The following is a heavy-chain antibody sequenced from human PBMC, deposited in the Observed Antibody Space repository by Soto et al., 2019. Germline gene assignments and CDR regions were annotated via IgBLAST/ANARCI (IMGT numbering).Heavy chain of an antibody. CDR1: GYNFTNYG. V-gene: IGHV1-18*01. J-gene: IGHJ6*03. CDR2: ISAYNGDT. D-gene: IGHD6-6*01. Sequence: QVQLLQSGAEVKKPGASVKVSCKASGYNFTNYGITWVRQAPGQGLEWMGWISAYNGDTHYTQRLQGRVTMTTDTSTSTAYMELRGLRSDDTAVYYCARVLQLVGYFYYYMDVWGNGATVTVSS. CDR3: ARVLQLVGYFYYYMDV.